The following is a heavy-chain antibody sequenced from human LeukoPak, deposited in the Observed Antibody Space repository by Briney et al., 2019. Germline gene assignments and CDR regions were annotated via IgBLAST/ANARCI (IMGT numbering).Heavy chain of an antibody. D-gene: IGHD3-3*02. CDR3: ARSILTLGYYFDY. Sequence: SETLSLTCTVSGYSISSGYYWGWIRQPPGKGLEWIGSIHHSGSTYYNPSLKSRVTISVDTSKNQFSLKLSSVTAADTAVYYCARSILTLGYYFDYWGQGTLVTVSS. V-gene: IGHV4-38-2*02. CDR1: GYSISSGYY. J-gene: IGHJ4*02. CDR2: IHHSGST.